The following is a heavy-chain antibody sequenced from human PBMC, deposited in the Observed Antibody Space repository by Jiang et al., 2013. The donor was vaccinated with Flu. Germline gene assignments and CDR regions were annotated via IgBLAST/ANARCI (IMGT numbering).Heavy chain of an antibody. J-gene: IGHJ3*02. CDR2: INPNSGGT. CDR3: ARMARTQRYCSGGSCYHANAFDI. CDR1: GYTFTGYY. D-gene: IGHD2-15*01. V-gene: IGHV1-2*04. Sequence: GAEVKKPGASVKVSCKASGYTFTGYYMHWVRQAPGQGLEWMGWINPNSGGTNYAQKFQGWVTMTRDTSISTAYMELSRLRSDDTAVYYCARMARTQRYCSGGSCYHANAFDIWGQGTMVTVSS.